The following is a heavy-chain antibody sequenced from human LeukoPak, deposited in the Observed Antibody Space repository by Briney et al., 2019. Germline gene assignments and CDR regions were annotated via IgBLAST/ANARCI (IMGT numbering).Heavy chain of an antibody. CDR1: GFTFSSYW. J-gene: IGHJ4*02. D-gene: IGHD3-3*01. Sequence: GGSLRLSCAASGFTFSSYWMHWVRQAPGKGLVWVSRINSDGSSTSYADSVKGRFTISGDNAKNTLYLQMNSLRAEDTAVYYCARGARITIFGVVIEYYFDYWGQGTLVTVSS. CDR2: INSDGSST. CDR3: ARGARITIFGVVIEYYFDY. V-gene: IGHV3-74*01.